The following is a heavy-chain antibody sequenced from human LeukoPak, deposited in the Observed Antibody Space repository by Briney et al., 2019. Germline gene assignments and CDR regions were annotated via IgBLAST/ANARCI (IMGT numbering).Heavy chain of an antibody. CDR2: IYYSGST. D-gene: IGHD3-16*01. J-gene: IGHJ4*02. CDR1: GGSISSSSYY. Sequence: PSETLSLTCTVSGGSISSSSYYWGWIRQPPGKGLEWIGSIYYSGSTYYNPSLKSRVTISVDTFKNQFSLKLSSVTAADTAVYYCARIRGITYYFDYWGQGTLVTVSS. CDR3: ARIRGITYYFDY. V-gene: IGHV4-39*01.